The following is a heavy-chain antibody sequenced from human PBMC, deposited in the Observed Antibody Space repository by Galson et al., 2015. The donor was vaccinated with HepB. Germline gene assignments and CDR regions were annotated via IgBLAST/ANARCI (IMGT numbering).Heavy chain of an antibody. V-gene: IGHV3-23*01. CDR2: ISDSGGST. D-gene: IGHD6-13*01. Sequence: SLRLSCAASGFTFSSYAMSWVRQAPGKGLEWVSGISDSGGSTYYADSVKGRFTISRDNSKNTLYLQMSSLRPEDTAVYYCAKPMYDSSSWEDYYFDYWGQGTLVTVSS. CDR3: AKPMYDSSSWEDYYFDY. CDR1: GFTFSSYA. J-gene: IGHJ4*02.